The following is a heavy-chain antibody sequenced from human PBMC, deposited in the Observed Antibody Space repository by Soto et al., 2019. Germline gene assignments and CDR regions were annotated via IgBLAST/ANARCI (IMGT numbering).Heavy chain of an antibody. J-gene: IGHJ6*04. D-gene: IGHD6-13*01. Sequence: GGSLRLSFAASGFTFSSYSMNWVRQAPGKGLEWVSSISSSSSYIYYADSVKGRFTISRDNAKNSLYLQMNSLRAEDTAVYYWARGFFAGGWAAAGPYYYYYYGMDVWGKGTRVTVSS. CDR2: ISSSSSYI. CDR3: ARGFFAGGWAAAGPYYYYYYGMDV. CDR1: GFTFSSYS. V-gene: IGHV3-21*01.